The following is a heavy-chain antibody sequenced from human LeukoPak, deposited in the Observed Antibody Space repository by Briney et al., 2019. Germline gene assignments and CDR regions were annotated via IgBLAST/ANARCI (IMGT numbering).Heavy chain of an antibody. CDR1: GYTFTSYG. CDR3: ARDLSGSFTAMGRFDY. CDR2: ISAYNGNT. Sequence: ASVKVSCKASGYTFTSYGISWVRQAPGQGLEWMGWISAYNGNTNYAQKLQGRVTMTTHTSTSTAYMELRSLRSDDTAAYYCARDLSGSFTAMGRFDYWGQGTLVTVSS. J-gene: IGHJ4*02. D-gene: IGHD5-18*01. V-gene: IGHV1-18*01.